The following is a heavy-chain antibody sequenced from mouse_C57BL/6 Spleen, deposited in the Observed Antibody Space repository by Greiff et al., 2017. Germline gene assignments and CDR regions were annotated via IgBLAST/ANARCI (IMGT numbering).Heavy chain of an antibody. CDR3: TKGFLFDY. J-gene: IGHJ2*01. CDR2: IDPENGDT. CDR1: GFNIKDDY. V-gene: IGHV14-4*01. Sequence: EVQRVESGAELVRPGASVKLSCTASGFNIKDDYMHWVKQRPEQGLEWIGWIDPENGDTEYASKFQGKATITADTSSNTAYLQLSSLTPEDTAVYYCTKGFLFDYWGQGTTLTVSS.